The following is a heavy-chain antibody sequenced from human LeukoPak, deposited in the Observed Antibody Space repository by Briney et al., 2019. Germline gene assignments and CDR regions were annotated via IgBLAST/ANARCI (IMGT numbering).Heavy chain of an antibody. Sequence: GGSLRLSCAASGFTFSSFGMHWVRQAPGKGLEWVAVISHDGSNKYYADSAKGRFTISRDNSKNTLYLQLNSLTAEDTAVYYCASDRAPYSNSWYYLDYWGQGTLVTVSS. J-gene: IGHJ4*02. D-gene: IGHD6-13*01. CDR1: GFTFSSFG. V-gene: IGHV3-30*03. CDR2: ISHDGSNK. CDR3: ASDRAPYSNSWYYLDY.